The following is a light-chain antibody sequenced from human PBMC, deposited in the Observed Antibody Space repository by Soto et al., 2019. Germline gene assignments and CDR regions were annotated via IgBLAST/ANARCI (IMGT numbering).Light chain of an antibody. Sequence: QSVLTQSRSVSGSPGQSVTISCTGTSSDVGGYNFVSWFQQYPGKAPKLIIYDVTNRPSGVPDRFSGSKSGSTASLTISGLQTDDEADYYCCSYAGGYTNVFGTGTKVTV. CDR3: CSYAGGYTNV. CDR2: DVT. J-gene: IGLJ1*01. CDR1: SSDVGGYNF. V-gene: IGLV2-11*01.